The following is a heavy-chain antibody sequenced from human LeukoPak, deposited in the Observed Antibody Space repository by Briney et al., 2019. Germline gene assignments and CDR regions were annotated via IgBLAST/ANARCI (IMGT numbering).Heavy chain of an antibody. D-gene: IGHD5-24*01. Sequence: GGSRRPSCEASGFTFSSYIMTWVRQAPGKGLEWVSYISSSGSTIYYADSVKGRFTISRDNAKNSLYLQMNSLRAEDTAVYYCARERGLGWLSYYFDYWGQGTLVTVSS. J-gene: IGHJ4*02. CDR3: ARERGLGWLSYYFDY. CDR2: ISSSGSTI. V-gene: IGHV3-48*04. CDR1: GFTFSSYI.